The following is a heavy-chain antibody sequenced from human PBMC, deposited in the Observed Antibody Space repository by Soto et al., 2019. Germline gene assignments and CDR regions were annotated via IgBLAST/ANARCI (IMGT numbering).Heavy chain of an antibody. CDR3: EGWVGVSMYDNSGKNHS. CDR1: GFIFSGSG. J-gene: IGHJ4*02. Sequence: QVQLVESGGGVVQPGRSLRLTCAASGFIFSGSGMHWVRQAPGKGLEWVALVSNDGIRKYYEDSVKGRITISRDKAENTLYRQMNSLRAEDKAVYYCEGWVGVSMYDNSGKNHSWGQGTLVIV. CDR2: VSNDGIRK. V-gene: IGHV3-30*03. D-gene: IGHD3-22*01.